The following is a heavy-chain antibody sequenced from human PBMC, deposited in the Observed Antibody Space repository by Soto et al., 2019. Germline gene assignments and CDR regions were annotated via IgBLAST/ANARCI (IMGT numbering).Heavy chain of an antibody. J-gene: IGHJ4*02. D-gene: IGHD2-2*01. Sequence: SETLSLTCTVSGASISSYYWSRIRQPPGKRLEWIGYIYYSGSTNYNPSLKSRVTISVDTSKNQFSLKLSSVTAADTAVYYCARQQGSTSSFSFDYWGQGTLVT. CDR3: ARQQGSTSSFSFDY. CDR2: IYYSGST. V-gene: IGHV4-59*08. CDR1: GASISSYY.